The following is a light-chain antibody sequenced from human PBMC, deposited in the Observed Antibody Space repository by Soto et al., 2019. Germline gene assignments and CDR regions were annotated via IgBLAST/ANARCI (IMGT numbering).Light chain of an antibody. CDR3: QSYDSSLSCVV. CDR1: SSNIGAGYD. J-gene: IGLJ2*01. V-gene: IGLV1-40*01. CDR2: GNN. Sequence: QAVLTQPTSVSGAPGQRVTISCTGSSSNIGAGYDVHWYQQLPGTAPKLLIYGNNKRPSGVPDRFSGSKSGTSASLAITGLQAEDEADYYCQSYDSSLSCVVFGGGTKLTVL.